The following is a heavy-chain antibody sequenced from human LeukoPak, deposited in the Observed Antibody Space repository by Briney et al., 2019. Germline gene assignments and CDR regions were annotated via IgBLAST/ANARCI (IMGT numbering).Heavy chain of an antibody. CDR1: GGSFSGYY. V-gene: IGHV4-34*01. CDR3: ASAIVARGWFDP. D-gene: IGHD2-15*01. Sequence: SETLSLTCAVYGGSFSGYYWSWIRQPPGKGLEWIGEINHSGSTNYNPSLKSRVTISVDTSKNQFSLKLSSVTAADTAVYYCASAIVARGWFDPWGQGTLVTVSS. J-gene: IGHJ5*02. CDR2: INHSGST.